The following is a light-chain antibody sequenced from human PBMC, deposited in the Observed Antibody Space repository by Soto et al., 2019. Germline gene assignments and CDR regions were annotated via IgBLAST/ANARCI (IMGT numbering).Light chain of an antibody. CDR2: DAS. V-gene: IGKV3-11*01. CDR1: QSVTSY. J-gene: IGKJ3*01. CDR3: QQRNRWPPIFT. Sequence: EIMLTQSPATLSLSPGERATLSCRASQSVTSYLAWYQQKPGQAPRLLIYDASNRATGIPARFSGSGSGTDFTLTISSLEPEDFAVYYCQQRNRWPPIFTFGPGTKVDFK.